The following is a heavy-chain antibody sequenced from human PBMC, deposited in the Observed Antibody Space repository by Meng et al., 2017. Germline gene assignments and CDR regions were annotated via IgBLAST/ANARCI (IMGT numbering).Heavy chain of an antibody. J-gene: IGHJ4*02. D-gene: IGHD5-18*01. V-gene: IGHV3-33*01. CDR3: ARVGTATYYFDY. CDR2: IWYDGSNK. CDR1: GFTFSSYG. Sequence: SGGGVVQPGRSLRLSLSASGFTFSSYGMHWVRQAPGKGLEWVAVIWYDGSNKYYADSVKGRFTISRDNSKNTLYLQMNSLRAEDTAVYYCARVGTATYYFDYWGQGTLVTVSS.